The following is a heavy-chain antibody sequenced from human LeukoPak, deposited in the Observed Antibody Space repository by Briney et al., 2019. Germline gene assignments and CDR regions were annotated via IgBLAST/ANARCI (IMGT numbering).Heavy chain of an antibody. D-gene: IGHD2-2*01. CDR1: GFTFRHNA. CDR3: VKDNPVCHV. CDR2: IRNDGSDT. Sequence: PGVSLGLSCTASGFTFRHNAMHWARQAPAKGLEWVAFIRNDGSDTYYADSVKGRFTISRDNAKNTLYLQMNSLTTEDTAVYYCVKDNPVCHVWGKGTTVAVSS. V-gene: IGHV3-30*02. J-gene: IGHJ6*04.